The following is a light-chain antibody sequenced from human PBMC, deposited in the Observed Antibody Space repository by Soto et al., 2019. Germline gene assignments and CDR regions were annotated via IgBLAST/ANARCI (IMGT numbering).Light chain of an antibody. Sequence: DIVMTQSPDSLAVSLGERATINCKSSQTVLDSSNNRDYLTWYQQTPVQPPKLLIYWASTREFGVPDRFSGSGSGTDFTLTISSLPAEDVAVYYCQQYYSTPRTFGHGTRVEIK. CDR1: QTVLDSSNNRDY. CDR3: QQYYSTPRT. V-gene: IGKV4-1*01. CDR2: WAS. J-gene: IGKJ1*01.